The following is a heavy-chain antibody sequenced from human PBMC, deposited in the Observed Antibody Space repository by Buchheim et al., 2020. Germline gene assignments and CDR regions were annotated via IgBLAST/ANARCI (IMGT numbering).Heavy chain of an antibody. D-gene: IGHD3-22*01. CDR2: IYGGGAT. CDR1: GFTVSSDS. Sequence: EVQLVESGGGLVQPGGSLRLSCAVSGFTVSSDSMSWVRQAPGKGLEWVSAIYGGGATYYTDSVKGRFKLSRDSSQNTLYFQMNRLRVEDTAMYYCARRQPSGSWFDPWGQGTL. CDR3: ARRQPSGSWFDP. V-gene: IGHV3-66*01. J-gene: IGHJ5*02.